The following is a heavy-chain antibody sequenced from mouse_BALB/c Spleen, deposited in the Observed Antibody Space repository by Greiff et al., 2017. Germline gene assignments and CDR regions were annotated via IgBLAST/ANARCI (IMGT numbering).Heavy chain of an antibody. V-gene: IGHV14-3*02. Sequence: EVQGVESGAELVKPGASVKLSCTASGFNIKDTYMHWVKQRPEQGLEWIGRIDPANGNTKYDPKFQGKATITADTSSNTAYLQLSSLTSEDTAVYYCARDDDYFDYWGQGTTLTVSS. CDR3: ARDDDYFDY. J-gene: IGHJ2*01. CDR1: GFNIKDTY. CDR2: IDPANGNT. D-gene: IGHD2-12*01.